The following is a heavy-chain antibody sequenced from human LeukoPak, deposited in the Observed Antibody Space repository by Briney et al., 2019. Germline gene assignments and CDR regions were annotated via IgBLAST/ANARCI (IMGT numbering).Heavy chain of an antibody. D-gene: IGHD1-26*01. J-gene: IGHJ6*03. CDR1: GGTFSSYA. CDR2: IIPIFGTA. V-gene: IGHV1-69*05. CDR3: AREGSGSYGDYYMDV. Sequence: SVKVSCKASGGTFSSYAISWVRQAPGQGLEWMGGIIPIFGTASYAQKFQGRVTITTDESTSTAYMELSSLRSEDTAVYYCAREGSGSYGDYYMDVWGKGTTVTVSS.